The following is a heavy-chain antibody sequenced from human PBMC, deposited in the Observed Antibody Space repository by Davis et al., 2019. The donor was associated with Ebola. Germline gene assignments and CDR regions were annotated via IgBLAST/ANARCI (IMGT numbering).Heavy chain of an antibody. D-gene: IGHD6-19*01. CDR2: ISDNNDDT. CDR3: AKDQQWSYYFDY. Sequence: GGSLRLSCAASGFTFSSYSMSWVRQAPGKGLEWVSSISDNNDDTYYADSVKGRFTISRDNSRNTLYLHMNSLRAEDTAVYYCAKDQQWSYYFDYWGQGTLVTVSS. V-gene: IGHV3-23*01. CDR1: GFTFSSYS. J-gene: IGHJ4*02.